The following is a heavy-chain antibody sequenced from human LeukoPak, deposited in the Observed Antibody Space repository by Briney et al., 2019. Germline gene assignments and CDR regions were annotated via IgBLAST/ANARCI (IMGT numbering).Heavy chain of an antibody. Sequence: GGSLRLSCAASGFTFSSYAMHWVRQAPGKGLEWVAVISYDGSNKYYADSVKGRFTISRDNSKNTLYLQMNSLRAEDTAVYYCATYRQVLLPFESWGQGTLVTVSS. CDR2: ISYDGSNK. CDR3: ATYRQVLLPFES. D-gene: IGHD2-8*02. J-gene: IGHJ4*02. CDR1: GFTFSSYA. V-gene: IGHV3-30*04.